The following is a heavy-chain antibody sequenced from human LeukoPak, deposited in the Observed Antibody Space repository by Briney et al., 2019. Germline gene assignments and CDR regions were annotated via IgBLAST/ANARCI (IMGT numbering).Heavy chain of an antibody. D-gene: IGHD2-15*01. CDR3: ASEAYCSGGRCSVQRVDS. J-gene: IGHJ4*02. CDR1: GYTFTAYY. V-gene: IGHV1-2*02. Sequence: GASVTVSCKASGYTFTAYYMHWVRQAPGQGLEWMGWIDSKNGDTKYAQKFQSRLTISRDTSIGIAYMELRSLISDDTAVYYCASEAYCSGGRCSVQRVDSWGQGTRVTVSS. CDR2: IDSKNGDT.